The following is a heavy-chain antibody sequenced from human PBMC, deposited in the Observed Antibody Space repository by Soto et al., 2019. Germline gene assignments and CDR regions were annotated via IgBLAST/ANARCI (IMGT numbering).Heavy chain of an antibody. CDR3: ARQRVAAAQYYFDY. Sequence: QVQLQASGPGLVKPSETLSLTCTVSGGSVSSGSYFWTWIRQPPGKGLEWIGYISYSGRPDYNPSLKSRVTRSVDTSKSHSSLKLSSVTAADTAVYYCARQRVAAAQYYFDYWGQGTLVTGSS. V-gene: IGHV4-61*03. CDR2: ISYSGRP. D-gene: IGHD6-13*01. CDR1: GGSVSSGSYF. J-gene: IGHJ4*02.